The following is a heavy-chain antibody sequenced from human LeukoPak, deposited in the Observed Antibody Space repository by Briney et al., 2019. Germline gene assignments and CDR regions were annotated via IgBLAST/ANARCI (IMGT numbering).Heavy chain of an antibody. CDR3: ARDVTYSSGWYDWFDP. CDR1: GYTFTGYY. V-gene: IGHV1-2*02. J-gene: IGHJ5*02. Sequence: GASVKVSCKASGYTFTGYYMHWVRQAPGQGLEWMGWINPNSGGTNYAPKFQGRVTMTRDTSISTAYMELSRLRSDDTAVYYCARDVTYSSGWYDWFDPWGQGTLVTVSS. D-gene: IGHD6-19*01. CDR2: INPNSGGT.